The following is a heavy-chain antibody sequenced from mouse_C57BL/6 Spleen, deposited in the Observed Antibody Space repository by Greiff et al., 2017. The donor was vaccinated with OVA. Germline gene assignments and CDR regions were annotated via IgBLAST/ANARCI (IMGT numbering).Heavy chain of an antibody. CDR2: INYDGSST. Sequence: EVKLVESEGGLVQPGSSMKLSCTASGFTFSDYYMAWVRQVPEKGLEWVANINYDGSSTYYLDSLKSRFIISRDNAKNILYLQMSSLKSEDTATYYCARTYYDYDDGAYYYAMDYWGQGTSVTVSS. J-gene: IGHJ4*01. CDR3: ARTYYDYDDGAYYYAMDY. D-gene: IGHD2-4*01. CDR1: GFTFSDYY. V-gene: IGHV5-16*01.